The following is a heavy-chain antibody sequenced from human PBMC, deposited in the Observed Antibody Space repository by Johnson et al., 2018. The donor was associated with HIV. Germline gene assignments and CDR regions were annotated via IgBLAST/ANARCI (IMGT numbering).Heavy chain of an antibody. V-gene: IGHV3-30*18. CDR1: GFTFSSYG. J-gene: IGHJ3*02. D-gene: IGHD5-12*01. Sequence: VQLVESGGGVVQPGRSLRLSCAASGFTFSSYGMHWVRQAPGKGLEWVAVISYDGSNKYYADSVKGRFTISRDNSKNTLYLQMNSLRAEDTAVYYCAKDFGYPRPRDAFDIWGQGTMVTVSS. CDR2: ISYDGSNK. CDR3: AKDFGYPRPRDAFDI.